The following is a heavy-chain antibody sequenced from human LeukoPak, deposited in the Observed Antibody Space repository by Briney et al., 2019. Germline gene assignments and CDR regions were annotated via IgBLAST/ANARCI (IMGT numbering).Heavy chain of an antibody. Sequence: GGSPRLSCAASGFTFSTYNMNWVRQAPGKGLEWVSSISSNSDYIYYADSLKGRFTISRDNAKNSLYLQMNSLRAEDTAVYYCAKVPYSSWFYFDFWGQGTLVTVSS. V-gene: IGHV3-21*01. D-gene: IGHD6-13*01. CDR3: AKVPYSSWFYFDF. CDR2: ISSNSDYI. CDR1: GFTFSTYN. J-gene: IGHJ4*02.